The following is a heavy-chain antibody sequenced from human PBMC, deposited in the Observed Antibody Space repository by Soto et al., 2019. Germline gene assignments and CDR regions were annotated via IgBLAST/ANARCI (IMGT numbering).Heavy chain of an antibody. J-gene: IGHJ4*02. CDR1: GGSMSSPNW. Sequence: SETLSLTCLVSGGSMSSPNWWSWVRQAPGKGLEWIAEMHHSGATNYNPSLKSRVIISIDKSKNQFSLNLSPVTAAETAVYYCATGSLYYYGSGGMWDSWGRGALVTVSS. CDR3: ATGSLYYYGSGGMWDS. D-gene: IGHD3-10*01. V-gene: IGHV4-4*02. CDR2: MHHSGAT.